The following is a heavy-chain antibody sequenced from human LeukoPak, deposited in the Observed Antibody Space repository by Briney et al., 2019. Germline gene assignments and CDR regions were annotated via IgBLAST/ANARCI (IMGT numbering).Heavy chain of an antibody. D-gene: IGHD6-19*01. CDR2: IYSGGST. V-gene: IGHV3-66*02. CDR3: ARSSSGYYFDY. J-gene: IGHJ4*02. CDR1: GFAVSSNY. Sequence: GGSLRLSCAASGFAVSSNYMSWVRQAPGKGLEWVSVIYSGGSTYYADSVKGRFTISRDNSKNTLYLQMNSLRAEDTAVYYCARSSSGYYFDYWGQGTLVTVSS.